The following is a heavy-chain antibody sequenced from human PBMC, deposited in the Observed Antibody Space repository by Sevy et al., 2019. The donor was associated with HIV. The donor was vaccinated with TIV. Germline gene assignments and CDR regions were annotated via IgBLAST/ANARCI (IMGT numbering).Heavy chain of an antibody. D-gene: IGHD6-25*01. CDR3: ARESIAAGVEAFDV. CDR2: IKEDGSEK. J-gene: IGHJ3*01. Sequence: GGSLRLSCAASGFMLSRHWMSWVRQAPEKGLEWVANIKEDGSEKYYVDSVKGRFTISKDNAKNPLYLQMNSLRVEDTAVYYCARESIAAGVEAFDVWGQGTMVTVSS. V-gene: IGHV3-7*03. CDR1: GFMLSRHW.